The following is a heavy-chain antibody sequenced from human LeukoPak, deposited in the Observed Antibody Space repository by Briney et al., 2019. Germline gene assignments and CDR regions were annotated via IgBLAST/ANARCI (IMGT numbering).Heavy chain of an antibody. CDR3: ARDNLGGTIDY. Sequence: SETLSLTCTVSGGSLSSYYWSWIRQPPGKGLEWIGYIYYSRSTNYNPSLKSRVTISVDTSKNQFSLKLSSVTAADTAVYYCARDNLGGTIDYWGQGTLVTVSS. D-gene: IGHD1-1*01. V-gene: IGHV4-59*01. J-gene: IGHJ4*02. CDR1: GGSLSSYY. CDR2: IYYSRST.